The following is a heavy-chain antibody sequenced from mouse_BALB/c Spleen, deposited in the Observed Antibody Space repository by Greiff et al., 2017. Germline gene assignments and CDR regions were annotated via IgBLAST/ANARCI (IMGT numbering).Heavy chain of an antibody. V-gene: IGHV14-1*02. CDR2: IDPENGNT. CDR1: GFNIKDYY. J-gene: IGHJ4*01. D-gene: IGHD2-14*01. CDR3: ARKGYDAMDY. Sequence: VQLQQSGAELVRPGALVKLSCKASGFNIKDYYMHWVKQRPEQGLEWIGWIDPENGNTIYDPKFQGKASITADTSSNTAYLQLSSLTSEDTAVYYCARKGYDAMDYWGQGTSVTVSS.